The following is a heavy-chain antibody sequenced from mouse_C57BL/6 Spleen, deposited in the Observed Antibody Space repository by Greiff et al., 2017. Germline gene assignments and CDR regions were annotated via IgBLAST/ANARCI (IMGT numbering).Heavy chain of an antibody. D-gene: IGHD2-1*01. J-gene: IGHJ4*01. CDR2: INPSNGGT. CDR1: GYTFTSYW. V-gene: IGHV1-53*01. CDR3: ARSLLYYCNSYAMDY. Sequence: QVQLQQPGTELVKPGASVKLSCKASGYTFTSYWMHWVKQRPGQGLEWIGNINPSNGGTNYNEKFKSKATLTVDKSSSTAYMQLSSLTSEDSAVYYCARSLLYYCNSYAMDYWGQGTSVTVSS.